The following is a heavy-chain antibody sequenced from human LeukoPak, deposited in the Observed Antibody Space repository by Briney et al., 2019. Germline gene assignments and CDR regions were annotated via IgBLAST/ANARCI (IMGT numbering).Heavy chain of an antibody. CDR3: ARVQGSSGPGIFEY. D-gene: IGHD6-19*01. V-gene: IGHV3-7*01. Sequence: GASLRLSCAASGFTFSNYWMSWVRQAPGKGLEWVANIKQDGSEKYYVDSVKGRFTVSRDNARSSLYLQMNSLRVEDTAVYYCARVQGSSGPGIFEYWGQGILVPVSS. CDR1: GFTFSNYW. CDR2: IKQDGSEK. J-gene: IGHJ4*02.